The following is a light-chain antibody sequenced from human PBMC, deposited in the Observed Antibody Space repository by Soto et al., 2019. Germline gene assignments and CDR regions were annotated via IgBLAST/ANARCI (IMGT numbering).Light chain of an antibody. CDR3: GTWDSSLSAGV. CDR1: SSNTGNDY. V-gene: IGLV1-51*01. Sequence: QSVLTQPPSVSAAPGYKVTISCSGSSSNTGNDYVSWYQQLPGTAPKLLMYDNKKRPSGIPDRFSGSKSGTSATLGITGLQTGDAADYYCGTWDSSLSAGVFGTVTKATVL. J-gene: IGLJ1*01. CDR2: DNK.